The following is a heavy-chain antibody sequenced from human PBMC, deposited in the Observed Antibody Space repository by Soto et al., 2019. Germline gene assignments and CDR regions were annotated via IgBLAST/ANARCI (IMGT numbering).Heavy chain of an antibody. V-gene: IGHV4-59*01. CDR1: GVSISSYY. J-gene: IGHJ4*02. Sequence: SETLSLTCTVSGVSISSYYWSWIRQPPGKGLEWIGYIHYSGSTNYNPSLKSRVNLSLDTSKYQFSLKLSSVAAADTAVYYCARATHASGTYTFDYWGQGTLVTVSS. D-gene: IGHD3-10*01. CDR2: IHYSGST. CDR3: ARATHASGTYTFDY.